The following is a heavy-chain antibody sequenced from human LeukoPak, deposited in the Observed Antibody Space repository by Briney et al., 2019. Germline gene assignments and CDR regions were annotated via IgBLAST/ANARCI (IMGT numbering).Heavy chain of an antibody. D-gene: IGHD6-19*01. V-gene: IGHV1-8*01. CDR2: MNPNSGNK. J-gene: IGHJ6*03. CDR1: GYSFTNFD. CDR3: ARGPQWRGDYYYMDV. Sequence: ASVKVSCKASGYSFTNFDVSWGRQATGQGLEWMGWMNPNSGNKGYAQKFQGRVTMTMNTSITTAYMELSSLRSEDTAVYYCARGPQWRGDYYYMDVWGRGTTVTVSS.